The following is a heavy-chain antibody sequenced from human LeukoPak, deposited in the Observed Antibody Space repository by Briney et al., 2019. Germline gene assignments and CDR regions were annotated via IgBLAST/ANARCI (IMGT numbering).Heavy chain of an antibody. J-gene: IGHJ5*02. CDR3: ARGDNSGDWFDP. D-gene: IGHD1-1*01. V-gene: IGHV4-30-2*01. CDR1: GDSISSGGYS. CDR2: IYLSGIT. Sequence: PSETLSLTCAVSGDSISSGGYSCSWIRQPPGKGLEWIGNIYLSGITYYHPSLTSRVTISVDRSKNQFSLKLSSVTAAGTAVYYCARGDNSGDWFDPWGQGTLVTVSS.